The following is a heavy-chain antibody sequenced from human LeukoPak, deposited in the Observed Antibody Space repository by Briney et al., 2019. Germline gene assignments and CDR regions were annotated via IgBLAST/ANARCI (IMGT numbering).Heavy chain of an antibody. V-gene: IGHV4-38-2*02. CDR2: IFHSGTT. CDR1: GYSISSGYY. CDR3: ARDFGED. Sequence: SETLSLTCTVSGYSISSGYYWGWIRQPPGKGLEWIGSIFHSGTTYYNPSLKSRVTISVGMSKNQFSLKLSSVTAADTAVYYCARDFGEDWGQGTLVTVSS. D-gene: IGHD4-17*01. J-gene: IGHJ4*02.